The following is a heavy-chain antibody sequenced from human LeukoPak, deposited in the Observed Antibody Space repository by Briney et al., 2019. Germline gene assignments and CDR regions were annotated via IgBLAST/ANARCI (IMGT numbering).Heavy chain of an antibody. Sequence: SETLSLTCTVSGGSISSSSYYWGWIRQPPGKGLEWIGYIYSSGSTNYSPSLKSRVTISVDTSKNQFSLKLYSVTAADTAVYYCARRYSGYGNAFDTWGQGTMVTVSS. J-gene: IGHJ3*02. CDR3: ARRYSGYGNAFDT. V-gene: IGHV4-61*05. CDR2: IYSSGST. D-gene: IGHD5-12*01. CDR1: GGSISSSSYY.